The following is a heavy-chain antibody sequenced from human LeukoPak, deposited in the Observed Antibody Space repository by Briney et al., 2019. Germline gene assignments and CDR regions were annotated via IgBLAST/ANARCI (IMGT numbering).Heavy chain of an antibody. CDR3: ARGRWLQFIY. D-gene: IGHD5-24*01. CDR2: IKQDGSEK. Sequence: GGSLRLSCAVSGFTFSSYWMGWVRQAPGKGLEWVANIKQDGSEKYYVDSVRGRFTISRDNAKNSLYLQMNSLRAEDTAVYYCARGRWLQFIYWGQGTLVTVSS. J-gene: IGHJ4*02. CDR1: GFTFSSYW. V-gene: IGHV3-7*04.